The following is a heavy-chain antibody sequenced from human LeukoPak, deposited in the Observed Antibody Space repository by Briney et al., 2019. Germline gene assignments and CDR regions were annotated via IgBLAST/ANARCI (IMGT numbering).Heavy chain of an antibody. CDR1: GFTFSSYG. CDR3: ARGRSSSWWNDY. V-gene: IGHV3-30*02. CDR2: IRYDGSNK. Sequence: GGSLRLSCAASGFTFSSYGMHWVRQAPGKGLEWVAFIRYDGSNKYYADSVKGRFTISRDNAKNSLYLQMNSLRAEDTAVYYCARGRSSSWWNDYWGQGTLVTVSS. D-gene: IGHD6-13*01. J-gene: IGHJ4*02.